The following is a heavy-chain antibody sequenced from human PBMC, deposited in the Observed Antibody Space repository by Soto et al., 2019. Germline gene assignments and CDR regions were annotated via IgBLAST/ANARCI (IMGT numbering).Heavy chain of an antibody. J-gene: IGHJ6*02. CDR1: GGSISSGDYY. CDR2: IYYSGST. CDR3: ARDKIYYYGSGRSYGMDV. V-gene: IGHV4-30-4*01. D-gene: IGHD3-10*01. Sequence: SETLSLTCTVSGGSISSGDYYWSWIRQPPGKGLEWIGYIYYSGSTYYNPSLKSRVTISVDTSKNQFSLKLSSVTAADTAVYYCARDKIYYYGSGRSYGMDVWGQGTTVTVSS.